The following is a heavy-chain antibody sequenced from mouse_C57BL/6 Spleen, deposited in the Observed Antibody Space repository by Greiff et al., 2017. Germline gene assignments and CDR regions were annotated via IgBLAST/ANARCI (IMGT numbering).Heavy chain of an antibody. J-gene: IGHJ4*01. CDR3: ARRVYYGNPYAMDY. Sequence: QVQLQQPGAELVKPGASVKLSCKASGYTFTSYWMHWVKQRPGQGLEWIGMIHPNSGSTKYNEKFKSKATLTVDKSSSTAYMQLSSLTSEDSAVYYCARRVYYGNPYAMDYWGQGTSVTVSS. V-gene: IGHV1-64*01. CDR1: GYTFTSYW. D-gene: IGHD2-1*01. CDR2: IHPNSGST.